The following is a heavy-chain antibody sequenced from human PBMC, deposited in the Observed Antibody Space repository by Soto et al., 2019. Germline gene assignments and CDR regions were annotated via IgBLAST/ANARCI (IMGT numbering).Heavy chain of an antibody. CDR2: IVVGSGNT. V-gene: IGHV1-58*02. CDR3: AADTRPVNYYDSSGARKRYYYYYGMDF. CDR1: GFTFTSSA. Sequence: SVKVSCKASGFTFTSSAMQWVRQARGQRLEWIGWIVVGSGNTNYAQKFQERVTITRDMSTSTAYMELSSLRSEDTAVYYCAADTRPVNYYDSSGARKRYYYYYGMDFWGQGSKVTVSS. D-gene: IGHD3-22*01. J-gene: IGHJ6*02.